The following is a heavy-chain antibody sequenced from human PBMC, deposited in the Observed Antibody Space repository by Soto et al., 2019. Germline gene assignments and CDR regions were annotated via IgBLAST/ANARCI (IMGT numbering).Heavy chain of an antibody. CDR1: GYTFTSYW. CDR2: IFPGDSDT. D-gene: IGHD6-19*01. J-gene: IGHJ3*02. V-gene: IGHV5-51*01. Sequence: GESLKISCKGSGYTFTSYWIGWVRQMPGKGLEWMGIIFPGDSDTRYSPSFQGQVTISADKSIRTAYLQWSSLKASDTAMFYCARPGLAGAIDIWGQGTMVTVSS. CDR3: ARPGLAGAIDI.